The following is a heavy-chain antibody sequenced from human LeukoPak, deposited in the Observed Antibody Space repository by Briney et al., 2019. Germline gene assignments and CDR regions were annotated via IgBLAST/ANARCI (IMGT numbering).Heavy chain of an antibody. CDR1: GGALSGYA. D-gene: IGHD7-27*01. CDR2: IILIFGST. V-gene: IGHV1-69*01. Sequence: SVKVSCKASGGALSGYAVTWVRLAPGQGLGWMGGIILIFGSTNYAPKFEGRLTITADESTNTVYMELSSLRSEDTAVYFCARGFSGPNWGKRYYDHWGQGTLVTVSS. J-gene: IGHJ4*02. CDR3: ARGFSGPNWGKRYYDH.